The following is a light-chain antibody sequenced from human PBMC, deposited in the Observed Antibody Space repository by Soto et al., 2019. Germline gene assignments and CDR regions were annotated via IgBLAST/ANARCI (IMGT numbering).Light chain of an antibody. Sequence: EIVMRQSPATLSVSPGDRATLSCRASESVTSSLAWYQQKPGQPPRLPIYAASTRATGIPDRFSGSGSGTDFTLTISSLQPDDFATYYCQHYNSYSEAFGQGTKVEI. CDR3: QHYNSYSEA. V-gene: IGKV3D-15*01. J-gene: IGKJ1*01. CDR2: AAS. CDR1: ESVTSS.